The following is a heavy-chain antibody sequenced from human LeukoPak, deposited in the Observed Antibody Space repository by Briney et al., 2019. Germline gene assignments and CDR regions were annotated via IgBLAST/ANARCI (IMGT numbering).Heavy chain of an antibody. V-gene: IGHV4-59*08. CDR1: GASVSSYY. CDR3: TRHLDYYGSGSYEY. Sequence: PSETLSLTCTVSGASVSSYYWNWVRQAAGKGLEWIGYIHYSGSTDYNPSLKSRVTISVDTSKNQFSLKLSSVTAADTAVYYCTRHLDYYGSGSYEYWGQGTLVTVSS. D-gene: IGHD3-10*01. CDR2: IHYSGST. J-gene: IGHJ4*02.